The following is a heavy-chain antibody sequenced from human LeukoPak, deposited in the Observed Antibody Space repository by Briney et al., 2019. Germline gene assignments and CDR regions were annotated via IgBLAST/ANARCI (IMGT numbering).Heavy chain of an antibody. D-gene: IGHD5-18*01. Sequence: GESLKISCKGSGYSFTNFWIGWVRLMPGKGLEWMGVIYPGDSETRYSPSFQGHVTISADKSISTAYLQWSSLKASDTAMYYCARPSSYGSDAFDIWGQGTMVTVSS. CDR2: IYPGDSET. CDR1: GYSFTNFW. J-gene: IGHJ3*02. V-gene: IGHV5-51*01. CDR3: ARPSSYGSDAFDI.